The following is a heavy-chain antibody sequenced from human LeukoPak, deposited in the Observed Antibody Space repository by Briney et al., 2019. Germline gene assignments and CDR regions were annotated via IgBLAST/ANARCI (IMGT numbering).Heavy chain of an antibody. Sequence: ASVKVSCKASGYTFTGYYMHWVRQAPGQGLEWMGWINPNSGGTNYAQKFQGRVTMTRDTFISTAYMELSRLRSDDTAVYYCARDYFPRREYVLHFWGQGTLVTVSS. CDR3: ARDYFPRREYVLHF. CDR2: INPNSGGT. CDR1: GYTFTGYY. V-gene: IGHV1-2*02. J-gene: IGHJ4*02. D-gene: IGHD2/OR15-2a*01.